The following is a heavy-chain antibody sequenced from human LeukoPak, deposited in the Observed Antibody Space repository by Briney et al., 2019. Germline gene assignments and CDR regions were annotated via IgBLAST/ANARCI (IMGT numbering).Heavy chain of an antibody. CDR1: GFPFSSYT. Sequence: AGGSLRLSCAASGFPFSSYTMNRVRQAPGKGLEWVSSISSSSTSIYYADSVKGRFTISRDNAKISLYLQMNSLRAEDTAVYYCARGYSGWYFDLWGRGTLVTVSS. CDR2: ISSSSTSI. D-gene: IGHD3-10*01. J-gene: IGHJ2*01. V-gene: IGHV3-21*01. CDR3: ARGYSGWYFDL.